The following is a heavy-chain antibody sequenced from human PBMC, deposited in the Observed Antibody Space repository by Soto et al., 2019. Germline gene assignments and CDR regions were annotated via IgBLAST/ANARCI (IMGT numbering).Heavy chain of an antibody. D-gene: IGHD3-22*01. J-gene: IGHJ3*02. V-gene: IGHV4-39*07. CDR2: INHSGST. CDR3: ARDNGKYDSSGWGDAFDI. CDR1: GGSISRSSYY. Sequence: PSETLALTFTVSGGSISRSSYYWGWIRQPPGKGLEWIGEINHSGSTNYNPSLKSRVTISVDTSKNQFSLKLSSVTAADTAVYYCARDNGKYDSSGWGDAFDIWGQGTMVTVSS.